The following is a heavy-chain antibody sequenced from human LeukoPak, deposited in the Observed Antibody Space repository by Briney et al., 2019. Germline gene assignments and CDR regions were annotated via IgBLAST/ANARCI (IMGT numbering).Heavy chain of an antibody. CDR2: ISGSGGST. V-gene: IGHV3-23*01. J-gene: IGHJ4*02. CDR1: GFTFTSDA. D-gene: IGHD6-19*01. Sequence: GGSLRLSCAASGFTFTSDAMSWVRQAPGKGLEWVTLISGSGGSTYYADSVKGRFIISRDNSKNTLSLQMNSLRAEDTAVYYCAKRGYSSGWQFDYWGQGTLVTVSS. CDR3: AKRGYSSGWQFDY.